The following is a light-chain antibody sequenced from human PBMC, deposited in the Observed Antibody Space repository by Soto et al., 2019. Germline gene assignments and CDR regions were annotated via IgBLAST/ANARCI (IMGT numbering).Light chain of an antibody. CDR2: EVS. V-gene: IGLV2-14*01. CDR1: SSDIGGYNY. Sequence: QSALTQPASVSGSPGQSITISCTGTSSDIGGYNYASWYQQHPGKAPKLIIFEVSKRPSGVSYRFSGSKSGNTASLTISGLQAEDDADYYCSSYTPSGTYVFGTGTKVTVL. J-gene: IGLJ1*01. CDR3: SSYTPSGTYV.